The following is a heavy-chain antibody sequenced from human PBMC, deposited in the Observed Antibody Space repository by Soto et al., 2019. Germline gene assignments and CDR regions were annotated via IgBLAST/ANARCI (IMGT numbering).Heavy chain of an antibody. Sequence: QAQLVQSGAEVKKPGASVKVSCKASGYTFSSYGISWVRQAPGQGLEGMGWISAYNGKTNYAQKLQGRVTMTTDTSSSTAYMERKSLRSDDTAVFYCAKGRPPPLWFGELLSDDFYYCMDVWGQGTTVTVSS. D-gene: IGHD3-10*01. J-gene: IGHJ6*02. CDR2: ISAYNGKT. V-gene: IGHV1-18*04. CDR1: GYTFSSYG. CDR3: AKGRPPPLWFGELLSDDFYYCMDV.